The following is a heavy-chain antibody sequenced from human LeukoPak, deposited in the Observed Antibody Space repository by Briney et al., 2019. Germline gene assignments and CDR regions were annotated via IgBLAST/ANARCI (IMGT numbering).Heavy chain of an antibody. J-gene: IGHJ4*02. CDR2: INSDGGST. D-gene: IGHD1-26*01. CDR3: ARATTGSYDY. V-gene: IGHV3-74*01. CDR1: GSTFRSYW. Sequence: PGGSLRLSCAASGSTFRSYWMHWVRQAPGKGLVWVSRINSDGGSTSYADSVKGRFTISRDNAKNTLYLQMNSLRAEDTAVFYCARATTGSYDYWGQGTLVTVSS.